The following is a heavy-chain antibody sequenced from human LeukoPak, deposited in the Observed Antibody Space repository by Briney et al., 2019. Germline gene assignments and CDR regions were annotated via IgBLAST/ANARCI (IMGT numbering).Heavy chain of an antibody. D-gene: IGHD7-27*01. CDR1: GFPFSTYA. J-gene: IGHJ4*02. V-gene: IGHV3-23*01. Sequence: GGSLRLSCAASGFPFSTYAMPWVRQAPGKGLDWVSSISSGGGSTYYAESVKGRFTISRDNSKNTLYLQMNSLRVEDAAVYYCAKTGDSGDYFDYWGQGTLVTVSS. CDR2: ISSGGGST. CDR3: AKTGDSGDYFDY.